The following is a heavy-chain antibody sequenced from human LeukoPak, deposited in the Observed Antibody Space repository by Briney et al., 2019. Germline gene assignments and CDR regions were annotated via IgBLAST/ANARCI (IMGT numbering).Heavy chain of an antibody. CDR1: GFTFSSYA. CDR3: ARFYANEWALPH. V-gene: IGHV3-30*04. D-gene: IGHD1-26*01. CDR2: ISYDGSNK. J-gene: IGHJ4*02. Sequence: GGSLRLSCATSGFTFSSYAMHWVRQAPGKGLEWVAVISYDGSNKYYADSVKGRFTISRDNSKNTLYLQMNSLRAEDTAVYYCARFYANEWALPHWGQGTLVTVSS.